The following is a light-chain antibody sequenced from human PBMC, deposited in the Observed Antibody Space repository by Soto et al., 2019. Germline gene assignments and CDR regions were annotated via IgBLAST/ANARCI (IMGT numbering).Light chain of an antibody. V-gene: IGKV1-5*01. J-gene: IGKJ1*01. CDR2: DAS. CDR3: QQYYSYWT. Sequence: DIPMTQSPSTLSASVGDRVTITCRASQTISNWLAWYQQKPGKAPKLLIYDASSLEGGVPSRFSGSGSGTEFTLTLSGLQPDDFATYYCQQYYSYWTFGQGTKVEIK. CDR1: QTISNW.